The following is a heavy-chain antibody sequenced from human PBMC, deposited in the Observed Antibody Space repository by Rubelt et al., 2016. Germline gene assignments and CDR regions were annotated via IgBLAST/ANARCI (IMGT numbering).Heavy chain of an antibody. CDR1: GFTFRSCA. V-gene: IGHV3-64*04. CDR2: IVDNGGTT. CDR3: AKDSHKAAYFDY. D-gene: IGHD6-25*01. Sequence: ECGGGLVQPGGSLRLSCSASGFTFRSCAMHWVRQAPGKGLEYVSAIVDNGGTTYYADSVKGRFTISRDNSKNTLYLQMNSLRAEDTAVYYCAKDSHKAAYFDYWGQGTLVTVSS. J-gene: IGHJ4*02.